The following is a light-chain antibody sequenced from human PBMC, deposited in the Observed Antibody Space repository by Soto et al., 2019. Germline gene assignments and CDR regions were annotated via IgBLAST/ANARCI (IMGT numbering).Light chain of an antibody. CDR2: DAS. Sequence: PGERATLSCRASQSVSSYLAWYQQKPGQAPRLLIYDASNRATGIPARFSGSGSGTDFTLTISGLEPEDFAVYYCQQRSNWPPWTFGQGTKVEIK. CDR3: QQRSNWPPWT. J-gene: IGKJ1*01. V-gene: IGKV3-11*01. CDR1: QSVSSY.